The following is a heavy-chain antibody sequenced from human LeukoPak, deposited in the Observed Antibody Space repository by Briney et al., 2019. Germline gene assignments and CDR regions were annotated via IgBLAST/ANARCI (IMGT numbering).Heavy chain of an antibody. Sequence: ASVKVSCKASGYTFTSYGISWVRQAPGQGLEWMGWISAYNGNTNYAQKLQGRVTMTRDTSISTAYMELSRLRSDDTAVYYCARSHRWELRGPLKVPPDYWGQGTLVTVSS. V-gene: IGHV1-18*01. CDR3: ARSHRWELRGPLKVPPDY. D-gene: IGHD1-26*01. CDR2: ISAYNGNT. J-gene: IGHJ4*02. CDR1: GYTFTSYG.